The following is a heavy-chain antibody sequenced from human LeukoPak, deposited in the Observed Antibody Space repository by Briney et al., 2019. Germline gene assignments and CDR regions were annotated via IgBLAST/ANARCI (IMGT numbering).Heavy chain of an antibody. Sequence: GASVKVSCKASGYTFTDYAIHWVRQAPGQSLEWMGWIIAGNGDTKYAHEFRGRVTITRDTSATTAYLVLSTLRSEDMAVYYCARSQYLPYFDSWGQGTLVTVPS. CDR2: IIAGNGDT. J-gene: IGHJ4*02. CDR3: ARSQYLPYFDS. D-gene: IGHD2-2*02. CDR1: GYTFTDYA. V-gene: IGHV1-3*03.